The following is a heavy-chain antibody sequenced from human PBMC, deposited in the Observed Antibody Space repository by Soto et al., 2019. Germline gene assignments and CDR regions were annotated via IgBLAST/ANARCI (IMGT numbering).Heavy chain of an antibody. CDR1: GFTFSSYG. Sequence: GGSLRLCCAASGFTFSSYGMHWVRQAPGKGLEWVAVISYDGSNKYYADSVKGRFTISRDNSKNTLYLQMNSLRAEDTAVYYCAKAWGGGNSVSAAFDIWGQGTMVTVSS. J-gene: IGHJ3*02. V-gene: IGHV3-30*18. D-gene: IGHD2-21*02. CDR2: ISYDGSNK. CDR3: AKAWGGGNSVSAAFDI.